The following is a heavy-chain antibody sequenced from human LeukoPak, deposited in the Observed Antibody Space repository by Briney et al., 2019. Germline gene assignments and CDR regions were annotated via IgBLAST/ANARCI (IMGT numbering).Heavy chain of an antibody. CDR3: ARDRRYGSGSYPNY. V-gene: IGHV4-39*07. CDR1: GGSISSSSYY. CDR2: IYYSGST. D-gene: IGHD3-10*01. J-gene: IGHJ4*02. Sequence: SETLSLTCTVSGGSISSSSYYWGWIRRPPGKGLEWIGSIYYSGSTYYNPSLKSRVTISVDTSKNQFSLKLSSVTAADTAVYYCARDRRYGSGSYPNYWGQGTLVTVSS.